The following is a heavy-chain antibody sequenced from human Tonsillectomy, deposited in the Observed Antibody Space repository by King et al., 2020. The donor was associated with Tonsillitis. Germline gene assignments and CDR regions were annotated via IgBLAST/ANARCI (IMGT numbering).Heavy chain of an antibody. D-gene: IGHD3-3*01. CDR2: IYNSGNA. V-gene: IGHV4-31*03. CDR3: GTYESGVFDS. J-gene: IGHJ5*01. CDR1: GGSIRGGDYY. Sequence: QLQESGLGLVKPSQTLSLTCTVSGGSIRGGDYYWSMIRQHPGKGLEWIGYIYNSGNAYYNPSLKSRLTISLDTSKNQFSLNLSSVIAADTAVYYCGTYESGVFDSWGQGTLVTVSS.